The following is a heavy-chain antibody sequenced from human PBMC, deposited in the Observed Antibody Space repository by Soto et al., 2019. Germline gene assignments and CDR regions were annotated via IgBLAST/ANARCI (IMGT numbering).Heavy chain of an antibody. CDR3: ARSNSGSFEYFDY. CDR1: GYTFTSYA. CDR2: INAGNGNT. D-gene: IGHD1-26*01. J-gene: IGHJ4*02. Sequence: AAVKVSCKASGYTFTSYAMHWVRQAPGQRLEWMGWINAGNGNTKYSQKFQGRVTITRDTSASTAYMELSSLRSEDTAVYYCARSNSGSFEYFDYWGQGTLVTVSS. V-gene: IGHV1-3*01.